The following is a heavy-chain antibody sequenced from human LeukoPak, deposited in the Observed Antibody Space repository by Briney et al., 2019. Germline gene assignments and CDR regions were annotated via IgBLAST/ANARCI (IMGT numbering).Heavy chain of an antibody. V-gene: IGHV1-18*01. CDR3: ARDRWDGYNLIGEYYYYYYGMDV. Sequence: ASVKVSCKASGYTFTSYSISWVRQAPGQGLEWMGWISAYNGNTNYAQKLQGRVTMTTDTSTSTAYMELRSLRSDDTAVYYCARDRWDGYNLIGEYYYYYYGMDVWGQGTTVTVSS. CDR2: ISAYNGNT. CDR1: GYTFTSYS. D-gene: IGHD5-24*01. J-gene: IGHJ6*02.